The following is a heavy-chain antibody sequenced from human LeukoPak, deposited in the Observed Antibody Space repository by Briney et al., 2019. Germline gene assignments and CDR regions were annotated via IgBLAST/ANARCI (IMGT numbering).Heavy chain of an antibody. V-gene: IGHV1-2*02. J-gene: IGHJ3*02. CDR1: GYTFTGYC. D-gene: IGHD2-2*01. CDR3: ARDIVVVPAADDAFDI. CDR2: INPNSGGT. Sequence: ASVKVSCKASGYTFTGYCMHWVRQAPGQGLEWMGWINPNSGGTNYAQKFQGRVTMTRDTSISTAYMELSRLRSDDTAVYYCARDIVVVPAADDAFDIWGQGTMVTVSS.